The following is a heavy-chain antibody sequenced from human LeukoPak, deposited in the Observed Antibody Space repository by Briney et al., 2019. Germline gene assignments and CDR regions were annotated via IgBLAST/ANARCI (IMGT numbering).Heavy chain of an antibody. Sequence: SETLSLTCTVSGGSISNYYWSRIRQPPGKGLEWIGYIYYSGSTNYNPSLKSRVTISVDTSKNQFSLKLSSVTAADTAVYYCARGLERGPYYYFYYMGVWGKGTTVTVSS. J-gene: IGHJ6*03. CDR1: GGSISNYY. CDR3: ARGLERGPYYYFYYMGV. V-gene: IGHV4-59*01. D-gene: IGHD1-1*01. CDR2: IYYSGST.